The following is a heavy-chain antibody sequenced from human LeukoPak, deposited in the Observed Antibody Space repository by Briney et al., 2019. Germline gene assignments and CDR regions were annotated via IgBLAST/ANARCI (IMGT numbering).Heavy chain of an antibody. CDR1: GFTFSNYG. CDR3: AKDGPSRQPVIPAAVDY. V-gene: IGHV3-30*18. J-gene: IGHJ4*02. CDR2: ISYDGSNE. Sequence: GGSLRLSCAPPGFTFSNYGMQWVRHAPGKGLEWVAIISYDGSNEYYADSVKGRFTISRDNSKNTLYLQMNSLRAEDTAVYYCAKDGPSRQPVIPAAVDYWGQGTLVTVSS. D-gene: IGHD2-2*01.